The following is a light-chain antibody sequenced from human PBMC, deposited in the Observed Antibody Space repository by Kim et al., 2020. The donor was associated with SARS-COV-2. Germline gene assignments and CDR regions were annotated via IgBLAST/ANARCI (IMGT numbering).Light chain of an antibody. J-gene: IGLJ2*01. Sequence: VAPGKTSRITCGGNNIGRKSIHWYQHKPGQAPVLVIYYDSDRPPGVSERFSASNSGNTATLAISSVEPGDEADYYCQVWENTLRTFGGGTQLTVL. V-gene: IGLV3-21*01. CDR2: YDS. CDR1: NIGRKS. CDR3: QVWENTLRT.